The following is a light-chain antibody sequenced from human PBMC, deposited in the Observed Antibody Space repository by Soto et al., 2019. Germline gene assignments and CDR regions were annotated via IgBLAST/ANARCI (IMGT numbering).Light chain of an antibody. Sequence: IVLTHSLGTLSLSPWERATLSWTASQTVSNNFLAWYQEKPGRVPRLLIYGASTRATGIPDRFSGSGSGTDFTLTISRLDPEDFAVYYCRQYGRSLEFAVGGGTKVDIK. CDR2: GAS. CDR3: RQYGRSLEFA. V-gene: IGKV3-20*01. CDR1: QTVSNNF. J-gene: IGKJ4*01.